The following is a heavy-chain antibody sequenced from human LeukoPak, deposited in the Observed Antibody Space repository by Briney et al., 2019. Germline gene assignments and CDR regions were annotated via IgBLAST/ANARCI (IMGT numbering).Heavy chain of an antibody. V-gene: IGHV3-9*01. Sequence: GGSLRLSCAASGFPFSDYTMHWVRQTPGKGLEWVSGITWNSDTMHYADSVKGRFTISRDNAKNSLYLQMNSVRAEDTALYYCAKDSVPGLGYFYMAVWGKGITVAVSS. CDR3: AKDSVPGLGYFYMAV. CDR1: GFPFSDYT. CDR2: ITWNSDTM. D-gene: IGHD6-19*01. J-gene: IGHJ6*03.